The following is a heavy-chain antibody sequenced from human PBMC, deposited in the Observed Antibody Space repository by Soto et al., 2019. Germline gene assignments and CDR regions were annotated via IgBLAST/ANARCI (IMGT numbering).Heavy chain of an antibody. CDR2: ISGSGGST. J-gene: IGHJ4*02. D-gene: IGHD4-17*01. CDR1: GFTFSSYA. V-gene: IGHV3-23*01. CDR3: AKMTTVTSDTFDY. Sequence: GGSLRLSCAASGFTFSSYAMSWVRQAPGKGLEWVSAISGSGGSTYYADSVKGRFTISRDNSKNTLYLQMNSLRAEDTAVYHCAKMTTVTSDTFDYWGQGTLVTVLL.